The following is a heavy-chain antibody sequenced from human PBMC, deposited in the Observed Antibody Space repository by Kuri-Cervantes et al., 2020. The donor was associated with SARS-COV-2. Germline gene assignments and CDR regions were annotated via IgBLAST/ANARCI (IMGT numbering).Heavy chain of an antibody. V-gene: IGHV1-18*04. CDR2: ISAYNGNT. D-gene: IGHD4-17*01. CDR1: GYTFTRYG. CDR3: ASSTVTTRRFDP. Sequence: ASEKVSCKASGYTFTRYGISWVRQAPGQGLAGMGWISAYNGNTNYAQKLQGRVTMTTDTSTSTAYMELRSLRSDDTAVYYCASSTVTTRRFDPWGQGTLVTVSS. J-gene: IGHJ5*02.